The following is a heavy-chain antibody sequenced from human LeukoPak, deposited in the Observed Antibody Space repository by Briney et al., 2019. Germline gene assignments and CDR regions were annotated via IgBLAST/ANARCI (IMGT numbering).Heavy chain of an antibody. CDR2: IYYSGST. CDR3: ARYAITNTKTRKSALFDY. Sequence: SETLSLTCTVSGGSISSYYWSWIRQPPGKGVEWIGYIYYSGSTNYNPSLKSRVTISVDTSKNRFSLKLSSVTAADTAVYYCARYAITNTKTRKSALFDYWGQGTLVTVSS. CDR1: GGSISSYY. J-gene: IGHJ4*02. D-gene: IGHD3-10*01. V-gene: IGHV4-59*01.